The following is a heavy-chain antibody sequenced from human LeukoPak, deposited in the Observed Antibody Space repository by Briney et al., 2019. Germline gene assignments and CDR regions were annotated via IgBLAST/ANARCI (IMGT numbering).Heavy chain of an antibody. Sequence: GGSLRLSCAASGFPFTTYAMNWVRQAPGKGLEWVSVISGTGYTTYYADSVKDRFTVSRDNSQNTLYLQMNSLRAEDTAVYYCAKRRDSSARAFDYWGQGTLVTVSS. CDR1: GFPFTTYA. V-gene: IGHV3-23*01. CDR2: ISGTGYTT. CDR3: AKRRDSSARAFDY. D-gene: IGHD6-6*01. J-gene: IGHJ4*02.